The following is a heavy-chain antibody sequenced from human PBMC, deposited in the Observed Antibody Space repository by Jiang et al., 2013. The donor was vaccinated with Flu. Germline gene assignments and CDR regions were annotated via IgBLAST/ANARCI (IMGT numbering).Heavy chain of an antibody. J-gene: IGHJ6*02. V-gene: IGHV1-3*01. CDR3: ARDHGGIAAAIYPAGMDV. Sequence: QGRVTITRDTSASTAYMELSSLRSEDTAVYYCARDHGGIAAAIYPAGMDVWGQGTTVTVSS. D-gene: IGHD6-13*01.